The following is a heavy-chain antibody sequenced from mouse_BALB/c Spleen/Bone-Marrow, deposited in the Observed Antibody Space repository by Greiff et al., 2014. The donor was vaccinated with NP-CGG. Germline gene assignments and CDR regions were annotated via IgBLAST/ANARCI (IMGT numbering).Heavy chain of an antibody. Sequence: VNVVESGAELMKPGASAKISCKTSGYTFSSYWIEWVKQRPGHGLEWIGEILPGSGSTNSNEKFKGKATFTADTSSNTAYMQLSSLTSEDSAVYYCARELGLRLAYWGQGTLVTVSA. CDR2: ILPGSGST. CDR3: ARELGLRLAY. D-gene: IGHD3-1*01. V-gene: IGHV1-9*01. J-gene: IGHJ3*01. CDR1: GYTFSSYW.